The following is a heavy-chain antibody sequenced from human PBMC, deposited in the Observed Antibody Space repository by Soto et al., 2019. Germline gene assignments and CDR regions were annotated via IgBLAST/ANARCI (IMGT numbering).Heavy chain of an antibody. CDR3: AKHYGVYVGFDY. CDR2: ISGSGGST. V-gene: IGHV3-23*01. Sequence: EVQLLESGGGLVQPGGSLRLSCAASGITFSSYAMSWVRQAPGKGLEWVSAISGSGGSTYYADSVKGRFTISRDNSKNALYLQINSLRAEDTAVYYCAKHYGVYVGFDYWGQGTLVTVSS. CDR1: GITFSSYA. D-gene: IGHD4-17*01. J-gene: IGHJ4*02.